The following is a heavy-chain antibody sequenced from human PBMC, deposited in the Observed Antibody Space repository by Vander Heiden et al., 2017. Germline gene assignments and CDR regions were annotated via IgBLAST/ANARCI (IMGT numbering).Heavy chain of an antibody. V-gene: IGHV4-34*01. CDR3: ARGGGRVVVHKRTYYFDY. D-gene: IGHD3-22*01. J-gene: IGHJ4*02. Sequence: QVQLQQWGAGLLKPSETLSLTCAVYGGSFSGYYWSWIRQPPGKGLEWIGEINHSGSTNYNPSLKSRVTISVDTSKNQFSLKLSSGTAADTAVYYCARGGGRVVVHKRTYYFDYWGQGTLVTVAA. CDR1: GGSFSGYY. CDR2: INHSGST.